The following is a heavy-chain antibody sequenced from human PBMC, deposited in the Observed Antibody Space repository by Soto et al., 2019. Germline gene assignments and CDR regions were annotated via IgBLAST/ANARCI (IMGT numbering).Heavy chain of an antibody. CDR3: ARRLTTTVSALGY. CDR1: GFTFTSYA. D-gene: IGHD4-4*01. V-gene: IGHV3-30*09. Sequence: QVLLVESGGGVVQPGGSLRLSCKASGFTFTSYAIHWVRQAPGKGLEWVSVISPDGVNKHSAESVRGRFVISRDNSKNTVHLEMNRLRLDDTAVYFCARRLTTTVSALGYWGQGSLVNVSS. CDR2: ISPDGVNK. J-gene: IGHJ4*02.